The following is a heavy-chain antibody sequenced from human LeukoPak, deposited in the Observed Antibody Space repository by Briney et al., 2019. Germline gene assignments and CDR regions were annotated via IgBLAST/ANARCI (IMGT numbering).Heavy chain of an antibody. J-gene: IGHJ4*02. Sequence: ASVKVSCKVSGYTLTELSMHWMRQAPGQGLEWMGRIIPILGIANYAQKFQGRVTITADKSTSTAYMELSSLRSEDTAVYYCARDRIVGATRVFDYWGQGILVTVSS. D-gene: IGHD1-26*01. CDR1: GYTLTELS. CDR3: ARDRIVGATRVFDY. V-gene: IGHV1-69*04. CDR2: IIPILGIA.